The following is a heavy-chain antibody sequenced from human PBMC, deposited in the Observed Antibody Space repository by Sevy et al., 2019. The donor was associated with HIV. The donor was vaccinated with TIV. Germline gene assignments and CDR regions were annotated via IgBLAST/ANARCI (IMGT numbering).Heavy chain of an antibody. J-gene: IGHJ4*02. V-gene: IGHV3-23*01. CDR1: GFTFTEFV. CDR2: INSGGGST. Sequence: GGSLRLSCAASGFTFTEFVMSWVRQAPGKGLEWVSTINSGGGSTCYADSVKGRFTISRDNSQNTLDLQMNSLRAEDTAVYYCAKDVVWGYYDSSGYSDHWGQGTLVTVSS. CDR3: AKDVVWGYYDSSGYSDH. D-gene: IGHD3-22*01.